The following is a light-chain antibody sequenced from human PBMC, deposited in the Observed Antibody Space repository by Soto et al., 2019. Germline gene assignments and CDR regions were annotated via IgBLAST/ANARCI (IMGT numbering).Light chain of an antibody. Sequence: EIVLTQSPATLSLSPGERATLSCRASQSVSSYLAWYQQKPGQAPRLLIYDASNRATGIPARFSGSGSGTDFTLTISSLGPEDFAVYYCQQRSNWPPWTVGQGPKVEIK. V-gene: IGKV3-11*01. J-gene: IGKJ1*01. CDR3: QQRSNWPPWT. CDR2: DAS. CDR1: QSVSSY.